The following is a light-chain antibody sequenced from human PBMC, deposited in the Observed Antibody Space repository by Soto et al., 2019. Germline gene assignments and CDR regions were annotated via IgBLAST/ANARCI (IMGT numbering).Light chain of an antibody. CDR2: GNT. CDR3: LSFDSSLSVV. CDR1: SSNIGAGYD. Sequence: QSVLTQPPSVTEAPGKRVTISCTGSSSNIGAGYDVHWYQQLPGRAPKLLIYGNTTRPSGVPDRFSGSKSGTSASLAITGIQAEDEADYYCLSFDSSLSVVFGGGTKVTVL. V-gene: IGLV1-40*01. J-gene: IGLJ2*01.